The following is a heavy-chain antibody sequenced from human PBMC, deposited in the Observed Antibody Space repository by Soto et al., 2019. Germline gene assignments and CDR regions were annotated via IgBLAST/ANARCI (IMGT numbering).Heavy chain of an antibody. V-gene: IGHV4-31*03. CDR1: GGSISSGGYY. D-gene: IGHD2-21*01. J-gene: IGHJ6*02. Sequence: QVQLQESGPGLVKPSQTLSLTCTVSGGSISSGGYYWSWIRQHPGKGLEWIGYIYYSGSPYYIPSLKSRVTISVDTAKNQFSLKLSSVTAADTAVYYCAASCVGCGGFNYYGMDVWGQGTTVTVSS. CDR3: AASCVGCGGFNYYGMDV. CDR2: IYYSGSP.